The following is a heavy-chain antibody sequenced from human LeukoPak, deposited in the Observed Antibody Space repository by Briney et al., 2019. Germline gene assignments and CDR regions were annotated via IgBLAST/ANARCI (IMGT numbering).Heavy chain of an antibody. J-gene: IGHJ4*02. CDR2: INHSGST. CDR3: ARGRRIGIAAAWFY. D-gene: IGHD6-13*01. Sequence: PSETLSLTCAVYGGSFSGYYWSWIRQPPGKGLEWIGEINHSGSTNYNPSLKSRVTISVDTSKNQFSLKLSSVTAADTAVYYCARGRRIGIAAAWFYWGQGTLVTVSS. V-gene: IGHV4-34*01. CDR1: GGSFSGYY.